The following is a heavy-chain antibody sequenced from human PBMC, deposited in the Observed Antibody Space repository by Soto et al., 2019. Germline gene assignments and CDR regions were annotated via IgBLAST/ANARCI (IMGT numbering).Heavy chain of an antibody. CDR3: ARGLKYVVVVAATRFLAFDI. J-gene: IGHJ3*02. V-gene: IGHV4-34*01. CDR2: INHSGST. Sequence: SETLSLTCAVYGGSFSGYYWCWIRQRPGKGLEWIGEINHSGSTNYNPSPKSRVTISVDTSKNQFSLKLSSVTAADTAVYYCARGLKYVVVVAATRFLAFDIWGQRTMVTVSS. CDR1: GGSFSGYY. D-gene: IGHD2-15*01.